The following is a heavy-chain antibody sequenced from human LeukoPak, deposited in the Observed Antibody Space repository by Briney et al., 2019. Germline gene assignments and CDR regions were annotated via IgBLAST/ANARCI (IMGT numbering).Heavy chain of an antibody. Sequence: SVKVSCKASGGTFNSYTISWVRQAPGQGLEWMGRIIPILGIANYAQKFQGRVTITADKSTSTAYMELSSLRSEDTAVYYCARDYYGSGPKDVWGQGTTVTVSS. V-gene: IGHV1-69*04. CDR3: ARDYYGSGPKDV. CDR1: GGTFNSYT. D-gene: IGHD3-10*01. J-gene: IGHJ6*02. CDR2: IIPILGIA.